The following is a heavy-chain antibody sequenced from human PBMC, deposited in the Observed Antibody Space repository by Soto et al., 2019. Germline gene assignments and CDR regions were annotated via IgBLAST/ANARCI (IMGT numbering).Heavy chain of an antibody. V-gene: IGHV3-23*01. CDR2: ISGSGGST. Sequence: EVQLLESGGGLVQPWGSLRLSCAASGFTFSSYAMSWVRQAPGKGLEWVSAISGSGGSTYYADSVKGRFTISRDNSKNTLYLQMNSLRAEDTAVYYCAKVDNSDGDYADYWGQGTLVTVSS. CDR3: AKVDNSDGDYADY. J-gene: IGHJ4*02. D-gene: IGHD4-17*01. CDR1: GFTFSSYA.